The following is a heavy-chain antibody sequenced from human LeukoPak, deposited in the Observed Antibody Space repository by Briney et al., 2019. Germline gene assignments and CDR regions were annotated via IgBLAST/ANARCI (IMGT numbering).Heavy chain of an antibody. CDR1: GYTFSSYG. Sequence: ASVKVSCKASGYTFSSYGFSWVRQAPGQGLEWMGWISVYNGNTNYAQRLQGRVTMTTDTSTSTAYMELRSLRSDDTAIYYCARQVDIPMALPDYWGQGTLVTVSS. CDR2: ISVYNGNT. J-gene: IGHJ4*02. V-gene: IGHV1-18*01. CDR3: ARQVDIPMALPDY. D-gene: IGHD5-18*01.